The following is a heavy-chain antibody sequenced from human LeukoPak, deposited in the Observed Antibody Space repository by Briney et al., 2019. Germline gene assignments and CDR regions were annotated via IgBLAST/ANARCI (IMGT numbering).Heavy chain of an antibody. Sequence: GGSLRLSCAATGFRFSSYVMHWVRQAAGKGLEWVAAISAEGDIQIYLDSVMGRFTISRDNSKSTLYLQMNSLRIEDTGFYYCTRDMIRGVPDYIDYWGQGTLVTVSS. V-gene: IGHV3-30-3*01. D-gene: IGHD3-10*01. J-gene: IGHJ4*02. CDR1: GFRFSSYV. CDR2: ISAEGDIQ. CDR3: TRDMIRGVPDYIDY.